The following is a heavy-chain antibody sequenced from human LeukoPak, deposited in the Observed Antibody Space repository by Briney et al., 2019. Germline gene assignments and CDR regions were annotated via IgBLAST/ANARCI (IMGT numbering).Heavy chain of an antibody. CDR3: AKDPGVYCSSTSCYLAY. J-gene: IGHJ4*02. CDR2: ISYDGSNK. CDR1: GFTFSSYG. D-gene: IGHD2-2*01. V-gene: IGHV3-30*18. Sequence: PGRSLRLSCAASGFTFSSYGMHWVRQAPGKGLEWVEVISYDGSNKYYADSVKGRFTISRDNSKNTLYLQMNSLRAEDTAVYYCAKDPGVYCSSTSCYLAYWGQGTLVTVSS.